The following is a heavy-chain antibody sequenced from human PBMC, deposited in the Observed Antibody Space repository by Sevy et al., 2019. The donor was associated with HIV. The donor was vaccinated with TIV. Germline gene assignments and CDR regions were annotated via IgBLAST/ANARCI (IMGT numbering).Heavy chain of an antibody. V-gene: IGHV3-21*01. D-gene: IGHD3-10*01. Sequence: GGSLRLSCSASGFTFNTYTMNWVRQAPGKGLEWVSSISSSSNYIYYADSLKGRFTISRDNARNSLYVQMSSLRAEDTAVYYCGRPYGSGSWEAFDLWGQGTMVTVSS. J-gene: IGHJ3*01. CDR2: ISSSSNYI. CDR3: GRPYGSGSWEAFDL. CDR1: GFTFNTYT.